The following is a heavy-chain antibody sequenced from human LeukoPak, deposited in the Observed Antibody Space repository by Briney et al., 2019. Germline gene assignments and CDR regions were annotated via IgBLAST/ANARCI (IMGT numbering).Heavy chain of an antibody. CDR3: AKKRELSSSWSTFHY. Sequence: PGGSLRLSCAASGFTFRNYGMHWVRQAPGKGLEWVAFISYDGSSKYYADSVKGRFTISRDNSKNTLYLQMDSLTAEDTAVCYCAKKRELSSSWSTFHYWGQGTLVTVSS. CDR2: ISYDGSSK. D-gene: IGHD6-13*01. J-gene: IGHJ4*02. CDR1: GFTFRNYG. V-gene: IGHV3-30*18.